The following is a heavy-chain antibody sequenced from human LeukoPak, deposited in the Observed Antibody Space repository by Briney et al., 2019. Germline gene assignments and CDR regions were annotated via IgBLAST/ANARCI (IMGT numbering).Heavy chain of an antibody. V-gene: IGHV3-23*01. Sequence: PGGSLRLSCVASGFTFSSYAMSWVRQAPGKGLEWVSAISGSGGSTYYADSVKGRFTISRDNSKSTLYLQMNSLGAEDTAVYYCAKDQYSSGWYNWFDPWGQGTLVTVSS. CDR3: AKDQYSSGWYNWFDP. J-gene: IGHJ5*02. CDR1: GFTFSSYA. CDR2: ISGSGGST. D-gene: IGHD6-19*01.